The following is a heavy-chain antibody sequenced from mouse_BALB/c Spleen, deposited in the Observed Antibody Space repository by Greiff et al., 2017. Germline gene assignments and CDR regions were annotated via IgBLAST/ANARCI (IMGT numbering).Heavy chain of an antibody. V-gene: IGHV1-14*01. D-gene: IGHD4-1*01. Sequence: EVKLMESGPELVKPGASVKMSCKASRYTFTSYVMHWVKQKPGQGLEWIGYINPYNDGTKYNEKFKGKATLTSDKSSSTAYMELSSLTSEDSAVYYCAREGTGWYFDVWGAGTTVTVSS. CDR3: AREGTGWYFDV. J-gene: IGHJ1*01. CDR2: INPYNDGT. CDR1: RYTFTSYV.